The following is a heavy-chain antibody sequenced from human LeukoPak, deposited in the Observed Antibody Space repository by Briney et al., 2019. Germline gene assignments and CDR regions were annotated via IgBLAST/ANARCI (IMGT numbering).Heavy chain of an antibody. CDR2: IYYSGST. J-gene: IGHJ4*02. CDR3: ARHLNNCGDDCYIFDY. Sequence: SETLSLTCTVSGGSIFSYYWSWIRQPPGKGLEWMGYIYYSGSTNYNPSLKSRVTISVDTSKNQFSLRVSSVTASDTAVYYCARHLNNCGDDCYIFDYWGQGTLVTVSS. CDR1: GGSIFSYY. D-gene: IGHD2-21*01. V-gene: IGHV4-59*08.